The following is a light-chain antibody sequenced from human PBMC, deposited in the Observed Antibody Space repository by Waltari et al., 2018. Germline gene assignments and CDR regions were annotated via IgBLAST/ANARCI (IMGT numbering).Light chain of an antibody. Sequence: QSALTQPASVSGSPGQSITLACTGTSSDDGGYNYVSWYQQHPGKAPKLMIYDVSKRPSGVSNRFSGSKSGNTASLTISGLQAEDEADYYCSSYTSSSVVFGGGTKLTVL. CDR3: SSYTSSSVV. J-gene: IGLJ2*01. CDR1: SSDDGGYNY. V-gene: IGLV2-14*01. CDR2: DVS.